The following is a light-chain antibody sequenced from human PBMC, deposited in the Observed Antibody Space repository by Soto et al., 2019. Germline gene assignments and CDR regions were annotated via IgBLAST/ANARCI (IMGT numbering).Light chain of an antibody. CDR2: DAS. CDR1: QSVSRSY. J-gene: IGKJ5*01. Sequence: IVLAQSPATLSLSPWDRATLSCGASQSVSRSYLAWYQQKPGLAPRLIIYDASTRATGIPDRFSGSGSGTDFTLTISSLQPEDFATYYCQQSYSTSITFGQGTRLEIK. CDR3: QQSYSTSIT. V-gene: IGKV3D-20*01.